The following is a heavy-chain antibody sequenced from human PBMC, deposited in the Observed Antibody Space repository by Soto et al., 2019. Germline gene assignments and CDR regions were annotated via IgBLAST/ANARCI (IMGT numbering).Heavy chain of an antibody. Sequence: SESLSLASLASSVSLNDYFGTWSWQPPGKALEWIGYLFYTVSTNYNPSLKSRVTISGDKSNNHFALKLNSVTPADTAVYYCAGAALAAAKPQFDYWGHGILVTVSS. V-gene: IGHV4-59*13. J-gene: IGHJ4*01. CDR1: SVSLNDYF. CDR2: LFYTVST. D-gene: IGHD6-13*01. CDR3: AGAALAAAKPQFDY.